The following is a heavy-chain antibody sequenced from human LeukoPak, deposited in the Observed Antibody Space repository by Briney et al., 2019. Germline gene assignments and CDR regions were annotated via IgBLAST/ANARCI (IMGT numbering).Heavy chain of an antibody. J-gene: IGHJ4*02. CDR1: GDSVSSNSAA. CDR2: TYYRSKWYN. Sequence: SQTLSLTCAISGDSVSSNSAAWIWIRQSPSRGLEWLGRTYYRSKWYNDYAVSVKSRTTINPDTSKNQFCMQLNSVTPKDRPVYYCERDSTGTTSFDYWGQETLVTVSS. V-gene: IGHV6-1*01. D-gene: IGHD1-7*01. CDR3: ERDSTGTTSFDY.